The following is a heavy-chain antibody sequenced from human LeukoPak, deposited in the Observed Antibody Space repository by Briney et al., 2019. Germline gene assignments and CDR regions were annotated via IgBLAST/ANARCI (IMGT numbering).Heavy chain of an antibody. V-gene: IGHV3-11*01. CDR1: GFSFSDFY. CDR3: GRDGSGSPDY. Sequence: PGRSLRLSCVASGFSFSDFYMTWIRQAPGKGLEWVSYMSTTGHMIYYADSVKGRFTISRDNAKNSLYLQMSSLRVEDTAVYYCGRDGSGSPDYWGQGTLVTVSS. CDR2: MSTTGHMI. J-gene: IGHJ4*02. D-gene: IGHD1-26*01.